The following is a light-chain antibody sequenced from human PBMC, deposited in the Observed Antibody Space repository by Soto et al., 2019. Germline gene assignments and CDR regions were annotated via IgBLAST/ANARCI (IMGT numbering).Light chain of an antibody. CDR1: NSDVGGYNY. V-gene: IGLV2-8*01. Sequence: QSALPQPPSASGSPGQSVAISCTGTNSDVGGYNYVSWYQQHPGKAPKLIIYDVNKRPSGVPDRFSGSKSGNTASLTVSGLQAEDEADYYCSSYAGSTTFDVFGTGTKVTVL. CDR3: SSYAGSTTFDV. CDR2: DVN. J-gene: IGLJ1*01.